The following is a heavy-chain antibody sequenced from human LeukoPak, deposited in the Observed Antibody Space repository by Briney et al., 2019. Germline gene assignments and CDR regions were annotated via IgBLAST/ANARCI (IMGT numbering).Heavy chain of an antibody. CDR3: AREVVPAAITLSAYYYYYMDV. V-gene: IGHV3-30*03. D-gene: IGHD2-2*01. J-gene: IGHJ6*03. CDR1: GFTFSSYG. CDR2: ISYDGSNK. Sequence: PGGSLRLSCAASGFTFSSYGMHWVRQAPGKGLEWVAVISYDGSNKFYADSVKGRFAISRDNSKNTLNLQMNSLRAEDTAVYYCAREVVPAAITLSAYYYYYMDVWGKGTTVTVSS.